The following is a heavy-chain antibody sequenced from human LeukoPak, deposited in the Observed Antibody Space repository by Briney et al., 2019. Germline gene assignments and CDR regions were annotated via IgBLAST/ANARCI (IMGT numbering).Heavy chain of an antibody. D-gene: IGHD3-22*01. CDR2: ISDSGDAT. J-gene: IGHJ3*02. CDR3: ARTYYYDSSGLPLI. CDR1: GFTFSSYA. Sequence: GGSLRLSCAASGFTFSSYAMSWVRQAPGKGLEWVSAISDSGDATYYADSVKGRFTFSRDNSKNTLYLQMNSLRAEDTAVYYCARTYYYDSSGLPLIWGQGTMVTVSS. V-gene: IGHV3-23*01.